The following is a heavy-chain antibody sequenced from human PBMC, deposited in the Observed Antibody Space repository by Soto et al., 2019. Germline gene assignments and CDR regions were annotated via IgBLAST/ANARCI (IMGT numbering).Heavy chain of an antibody. CDR2: ISYDGSNK. Sequence: GGSLRLSCAASGFTFSSYAMHWVRQAPGKGLEWVAVISYDGSNKYYADSVKGRFTISRDNSKNTLYLQMNSLRAEDTAVYYCARAQGTGYLPGENYFDYWGQGTLVTVSS. J-gene: IGHJ4*02. V-gene: IGHV3-30-3*01. CDR1: GFTFSSYA. CDR3: ARAQGTGYLPGENYFDY. D-gene: IGHD3-9*01.